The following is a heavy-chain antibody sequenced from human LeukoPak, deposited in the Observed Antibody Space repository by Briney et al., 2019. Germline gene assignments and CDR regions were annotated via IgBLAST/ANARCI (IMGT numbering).Heavy chain of an antibody. D-gene: IGHD2-15*01. CDR1: GFTVSSNY. CDR2: IYSGGST. Sequence: GGSLRLSCAASGFTVSSNYMSWVRQAPGKGLEWVSVIYSGGSTYYADSVKGRFTISRDNSKNTLYLQMNSLRAEDTAVYYCARDPRYCSGGSCYFDYWGQGTLVTVSS. CDR3: ARDPRYCSGGSCYFDY. J-gene: IGHJ4*02. V-gene: IGHV3-53*01.